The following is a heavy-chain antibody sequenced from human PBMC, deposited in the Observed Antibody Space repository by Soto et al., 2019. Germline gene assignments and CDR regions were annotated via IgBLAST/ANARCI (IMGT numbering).Heavy chain of an antibody. D-gene: IGHD6-6*01. J-gene: IGHJ4*02. Sequence: SETLSLTCTVSGGSISSYYWSWIRQPPGKGLEWIGYIYYSGSTNYNPSLKSRVTISVDTSKNQFSLKLSSVTAADTAVYYCARHFNPIAARVFDYWGQGTLVTVSS. CDR1: GGSISSYY. V-gene: IGHV4-59*08. CDR2: IYYSGST. CDR3: ARHFNPIAARVFDY.